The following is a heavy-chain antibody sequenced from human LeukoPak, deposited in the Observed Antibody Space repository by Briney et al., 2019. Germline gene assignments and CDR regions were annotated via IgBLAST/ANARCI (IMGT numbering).Heavy chain of an antibody. CDR3: ARDPTSTPTIFGVVIPYYYMDV. Sequence: ASVKVSCKASGYTFTSYDINWVRQATGQGLEWMGWMNPNSGNTGYAQKFQGRVTMTRNTSISTAYMELSRLRSDDTAVYYCARDPTSTPTIFGVVIPYYYMDVWGKGTTVTVSS. J-gene: IGHJ6*03. CDR2: MNPNSGNT. CDR1: GYTFTSYD. V-gene: IGHV1-8*01. D-gene: IGHD3-3*01.